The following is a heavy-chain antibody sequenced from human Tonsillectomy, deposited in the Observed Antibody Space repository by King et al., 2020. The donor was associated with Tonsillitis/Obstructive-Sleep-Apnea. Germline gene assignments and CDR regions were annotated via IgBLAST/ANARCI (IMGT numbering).Heavy chain of an antibody. CDR1: GFTFSSYA. J-gene: IGHJ4*01. CDR2: ISGSGGST. CDR3: AKGQGGGNYDTRSHSLDY. V-gene: IGHV3-23*04. D-gene: IGHD3-22*01. Sequence: VQLVESGGGFVQPGESLRLSCAASGFTFSSYAMSWVRQAPGKGLEWVSTISGSGGSTFYADSVKGRFTISRDNSKNTLYLQMNSLRDDDTAVYYCAKGQGGGNYDTRSHSLDYRRHGTLVTVSS.